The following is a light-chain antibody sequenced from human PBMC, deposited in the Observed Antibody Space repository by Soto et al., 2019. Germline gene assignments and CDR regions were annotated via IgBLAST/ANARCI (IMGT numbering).Light chain of an antibody. V-gene: IGKV3-15*01. CDR3: QQYNNWPET. Sequence: VMTHSPASLSVSPGERATLSCRASQSVSSNLAWYQQKVGQAPKLLIYDASTRATGIPARFSGIGSGTEFTLTISSLQSEDFAVYYCQQYNNWPETFGQGTKVDIK. CDR2: DAS. CDR1: QSVSSN. J-gene: IGKJ1*01.